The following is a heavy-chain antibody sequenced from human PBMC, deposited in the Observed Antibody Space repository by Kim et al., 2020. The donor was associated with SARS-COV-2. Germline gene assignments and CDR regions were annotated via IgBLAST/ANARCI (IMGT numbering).Heavy chain of an antibody. Sequence: ASVKVSCKASGYTFTGYYMHWVRQAPGQGLEWMGWINPNSGGTNYAQKFQGRVTMTRDTSISTAYMELSRLRSDDTAVYYCARKSSTTRGIDYWGQGTLVTVSS. V-gene: IGHV1-2*02. D-gene: IGHD6-13*01. CDR2: INPNSGGT. CDR1: GYTFTGYY. CDR3: ARKSSTTRGIDY. J-gene: IGHJ4*02.